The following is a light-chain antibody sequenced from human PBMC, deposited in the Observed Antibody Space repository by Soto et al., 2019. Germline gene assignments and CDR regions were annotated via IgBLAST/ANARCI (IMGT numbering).Light chain of an antibody. Sequence: DIQMPQSPSSLSASVGDRVTITCRASQSISSYLNWYQQKPGKAPKLMIYAASSLQSGVPSRFSGSGSGTDFTLTISSLRPEDFATYYCQQSYSTPRTFGQGTKVEIK. CDR1: QSISSY. CDR2: AAS. V-gene: IGKV1-39*01. J-gene: IGKJ1*01. CDR3: QQSYSTPRT.